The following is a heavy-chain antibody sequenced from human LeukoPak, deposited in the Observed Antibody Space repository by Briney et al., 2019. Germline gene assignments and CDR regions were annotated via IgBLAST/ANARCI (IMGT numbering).Heavy chain of an antibody. Sequence: PSETLSLTCTVSGASISSGGYWSWIRQHPGKGLEWIGYIDYSGSIYQNPSLKSRLIISVDTSKNQFSVKLSSVTAADTAVYYCARVLRIGTTLYAFDIWGQGTMVSVSS. CDR2: IDYSGSI. V-gene: IGHV4-31*03. D-gene: IGHD2-2*01. J-gene: IGHJ3*02. CDR3: ARVLRIGTTLYAFDI. CDR1: GASISSGGY.